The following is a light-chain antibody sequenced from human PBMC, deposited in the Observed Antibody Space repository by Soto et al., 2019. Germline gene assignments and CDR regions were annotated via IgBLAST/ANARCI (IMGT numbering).Light chain of an antibody. CDR2: AAS. Sequence: DIQMTQSPSSLSASVGDRVTITCRASQGISNYLAWYQQKPGKVPKLLIYAASTLQSGVPSRFSGSGSGTDFTLTISSMPPEDVATYYCQKYNSAPPITFGGGNKVESK. CDR3: QKYNSAPPIT. J-gene: IGKJ4*01. V-gene: IGKV1-27*01. CDR1: QGISNY.